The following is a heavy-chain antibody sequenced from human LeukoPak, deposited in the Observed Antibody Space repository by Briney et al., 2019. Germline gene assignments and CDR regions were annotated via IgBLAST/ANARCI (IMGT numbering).Heavy chain of an antibody. D-gene: IGHD6-19*01. CDR1: GGSISSYY. Sequence: SETLSLTCTVSGGSISSYYWSWIRQPPGKGLEWIGYIYYSGSTNYNPSLKSRVTISVDTSMNQFSLKLSSVTAADTAVYYCAREPYSSAWVYFDYWGQGTLVTVSS. CDR2: IYYSGST. CDR3: AREPYSSAWVYFDY. J-gene: IGHJ4*02. V-gene: IGHV4-59*01.